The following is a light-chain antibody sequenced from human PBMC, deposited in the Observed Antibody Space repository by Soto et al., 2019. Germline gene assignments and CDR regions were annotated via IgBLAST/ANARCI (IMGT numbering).Light chain of an antibody. CDR3: QQRSNWPPNT. V-gene: IGKV3-11*01. CDR1: QSVSSY. J-gene: IGKJ2*01. CDR2: DAS. Sequence: EIVLTQSPATLSLSPRERATLSCRASQSVSSYLAWYQQKPGQAPRLLIYDASNRATGIPARFSGSGSGTDFTLTISSLEPEDFAVYYCQQRSNWPPNTFGQGTKLEIK.